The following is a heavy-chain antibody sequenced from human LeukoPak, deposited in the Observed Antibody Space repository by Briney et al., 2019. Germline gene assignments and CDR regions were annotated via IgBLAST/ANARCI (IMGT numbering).Heavy chain of an antibody. V-gene: IGHV1-69*13. J-gene: IGHJ3*02. Sequence: SVKVSCKASGGTFSSYAISWVRQAPGQGPEWMGGIILIFGTANYAQKFQGRVTITADESTSTAYMELSSLRSEDTAVYYCASRHDYGDYKGLVDIWGQGTMVTVSS. D-gene: IGHD4-17*01. CDR2: IILIFGTA. CDR3: ASRHDYGDYKGLVDI. CDR1: GGTFSSYA.